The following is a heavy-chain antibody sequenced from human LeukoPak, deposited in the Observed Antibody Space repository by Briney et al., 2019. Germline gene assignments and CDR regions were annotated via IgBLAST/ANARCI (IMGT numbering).Heavy chain of an antibody. Sequence: GGSLRLSCAASGFTFSSYDMSWVRQAPGKGLEWVSVISGSGGSTYYADSVKGRFTISRDNSKNTLYLQMNSLRAEDTAVYYCAKGGSYGPTPGGFDYWGQGTLVTVSS. CDR1: GFTFSSYD. CDR2: ISGSGGST. J-gene: IGHJ4*02. V-gene: IGHV3-23*01. CDR3: AKGGSYGPTPGGFDY. D-gene: IGHD5-18*01.